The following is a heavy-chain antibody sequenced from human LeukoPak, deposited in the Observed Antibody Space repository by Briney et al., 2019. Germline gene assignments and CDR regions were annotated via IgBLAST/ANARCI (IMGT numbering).Heavy chain of an antibody. J-gene: IGHJ6*03. CDR1: GGSFSGYL. CDR3: ARGYGSGSFSYYYYMDV. D-gene: IGHD3-10*01. Sequence: SETLSLTCVVSGGSFSGYLWSWIRQSPGKGLEWIGEINHSGSTNYNPSLKSRVTISVDTSKNQFSLKLSSVTAADTAVYYCARGYGSGSFSYYYYMDVWGKGTTVTVSS. V-gene: IGHV4-34*01. CDR2: INHSGST.